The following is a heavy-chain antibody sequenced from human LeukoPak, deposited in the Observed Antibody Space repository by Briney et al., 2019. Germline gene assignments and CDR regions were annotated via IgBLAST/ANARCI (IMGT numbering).Heavy chain of an antibody. Sequence: ASVKVSCKASGDTFSRYGISWVRQAPGQRLEWMGWINAGNGNTKYSQKFQGRVTITRDTSASTAYMELSSLRSEDTAVYYCARSGVLLWFGEFDYWGQGTLVTVSS. D-gene: IGHD3-10*01. CDR2: INAGNGNT. CDR1: GDTFSRYG. CDR3: ARSGVLLWFGEFDY. J-gene: IGHJ4*02. V-gene: IGHV1-3*01.